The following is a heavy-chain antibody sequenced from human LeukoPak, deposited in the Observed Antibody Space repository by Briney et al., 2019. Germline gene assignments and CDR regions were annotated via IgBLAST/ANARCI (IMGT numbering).Heavy chain of an antibody. CDR1: GDSISTSSYY. V-gene: IGHV4-39*01. J-gene: IGHJ6*03. CDR2: IYYSGST. Sequence: PSETLSLTCSVSGDSISTSSYYWGWIRQPPGKGLEWIGTIYYSGSTYYNPSLTSRVTISVNTSKNQFSLKLSSVTAADTAVYYCARHKDYYYSYMDVWGKGTTVTISS. CDR3: ARHKDYYYSYMDV.